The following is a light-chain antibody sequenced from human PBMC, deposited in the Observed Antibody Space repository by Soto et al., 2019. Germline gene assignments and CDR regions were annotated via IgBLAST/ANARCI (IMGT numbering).Light chain of an antibody. Sequence: DVQMTRSPSMLSAFVGDRVTITCRASQSISSWLAWYQQKPGKAPKLLIYKASSLQSGVPSRFSGSGSGTEFTVTISSLQPDDFATYYCQQYNSYSSITFGQGTRLEIK. V-gene: IGKV1-5*03. CDR1: QSISSW. J-gene: IGKJ5*01. CDR3: QQYNSYSSIT. CDR2: KAS.